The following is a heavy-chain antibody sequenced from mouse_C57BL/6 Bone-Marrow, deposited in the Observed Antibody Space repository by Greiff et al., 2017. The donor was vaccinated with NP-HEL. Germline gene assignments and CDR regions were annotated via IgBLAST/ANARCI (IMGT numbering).Heavy chain of an antibody. CDR1: GFSLTSYG. J-gene: IGHJ4*01. Sequence: QVQLKESGPGLVAPSQRLSITCTVSGFSLTSYGVHWVRQPPGKGLEWLVVIWSDGSTTYNSALKSRLSISKDNAKSQVFLKMNSLQTDDTAMYYCASDSAGYYAMDYWGQGTSVTVSS. D-gene: IGHD3-2*02. V-gene: IGHV2-6*03. CDR3: ASDSAGYYAMDY. CDR2: IWSDGST.